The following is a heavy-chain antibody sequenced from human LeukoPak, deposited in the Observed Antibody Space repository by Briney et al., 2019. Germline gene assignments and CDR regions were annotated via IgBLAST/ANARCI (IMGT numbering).Heavy chain of an antibody. V-gene: IGHV3-66*04. CDR1: GFTVSSNY. D-gene: IGHD4-17*01. CDR3: ARHSTVTRDVDI. Sequence: GGSLRLSCAASGFTVSSNYMIWVRQAPGKGLEWVSVIYSGGDTYYADSVKGRFTISRDNSKNTVYLQVNSLRAEDTAVYYCARHSTVTRDVDIWGQGTMVTVSS. CDR2: IYSGGDT. J-gene: IGHJ3*02.